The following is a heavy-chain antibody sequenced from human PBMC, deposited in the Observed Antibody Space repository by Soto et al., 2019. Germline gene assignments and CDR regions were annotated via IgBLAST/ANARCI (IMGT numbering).Heavy chain of an antibody. Sequence: PGGSLRLSCAASGFTFEDYGMNWVRQVPGKGLEWVSGINWNGDRTDYVDSVKGRFTISRDNAKESVYLQMNSLKTEDTAVYYCTTLTMILVHLDYWGPGTLVTVSS. V-gene: IGHV3-20*04. D-gene: IGHD3-22*01. CDR3: TTLTMILVHLDY. J-gene: IGHJ4*02. CDR1: GFTFEDYG. CDR2: INWNGDRT.